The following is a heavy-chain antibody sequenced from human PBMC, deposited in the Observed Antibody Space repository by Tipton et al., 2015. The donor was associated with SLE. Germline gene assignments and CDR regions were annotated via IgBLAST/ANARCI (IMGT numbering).Heavy chain of an antibody. D-gene: IGHD6-13*01. CDR1: GGSFSGYY. V-gene: IGHV3-7*01. CDR3: ATTGYSSSWFFDY. Sequence: LSLTCAVYGGSFSGYYWSWVRQAPGKGLEWVANIKQDGSEKYYVDSVKGRFTISRDNAKNSLYLQMNSLRAEDTAVYYCATTGYSSSWFFDYWGQGTLVTVSS. CDR2: IKQDGSEK. J-gene: IGHJ4*02.